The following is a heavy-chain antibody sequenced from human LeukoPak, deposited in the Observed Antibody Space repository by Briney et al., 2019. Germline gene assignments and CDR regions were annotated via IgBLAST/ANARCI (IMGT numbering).Heavy chain of an antibody. CDR1: GGSISSYY. D-gene: IGHD3-3*01. V-gene: IGHV4-59*12. Sequence: SETLSFTGTVSGGSISSYYWSWIRQPPGKGLEWIGYIYYSGSTNYNPSLKSRVTISVDTSKNQFSLQLSSVTAADTAVYYCARPIFGDAFDIWGQGTMVTVSS. CDR2: IYYSGST. CDR3: ARPIFGDAFDI. J-gene: IGHJ3*02.